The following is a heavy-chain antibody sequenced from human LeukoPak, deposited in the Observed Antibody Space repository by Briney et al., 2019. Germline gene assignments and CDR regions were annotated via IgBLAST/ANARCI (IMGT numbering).Heavy chain of an antibody. CDR3: ARDKKGGYSYGRGRAFDI. D-gene: IGHD5-18*01. J-gene: IGHJ3*02. CDR1: GGSISSYY. CDR2: MYYSGST. V-gene: IGHV4-4*07. Sequence: PSETLSLTCTVSGGSISSYYWSWIRQPAGKGLEWIGRMYYSGSTNYNPSLKSRVTISVDTSKNQFSLKLSSVTAADTAVYYCARDKKGGYSYGRGRAFDIWGQGTMVTVSS.